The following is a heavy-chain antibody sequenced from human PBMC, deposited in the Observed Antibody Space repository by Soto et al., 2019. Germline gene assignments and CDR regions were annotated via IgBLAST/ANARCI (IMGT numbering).Heavy chain of an antibody. CDR2: MNPNSGNT. D-gene: IGHD3-16*02. J-gene: IGHJ4*02. Sequence: QVQLVQSGAEVKKPGASVKISCKASGYTFTSYDINWVRQATGQGLEWMGWMNPNSGNTGYAQKFQGRDTMTRNTSISTAYMELSSLRSEDTAVYYCARGWSDYIWGSYRRGGYFDYWGQGALVTVSS. CDR1: GYTFTSYD. CDR3: ARGWSDYIWGSYRRGGYFDY. V-gene: IGHV1-8*01.